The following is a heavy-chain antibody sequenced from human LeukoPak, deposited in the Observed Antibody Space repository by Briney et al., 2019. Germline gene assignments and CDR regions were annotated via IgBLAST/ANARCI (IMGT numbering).Heavy chain of an antibody. CDR2: IYYSCAS. D-gene: IGHD3-16*02. J-gene: IGHJ4*02. CDR3: GRANPTTFGGVIVPGSFDY. CDR1: VGSLSFYY. Sequence: SETLSLTCAVDVGSLSFYYWCWMQQSPRECLGLIGYIYYSCASKYNPSLKCRGIIPVDTANNHFFLKLSSVPAADAGLYYCGRANPTTFGGVIVPGSFDYWGQGTLVTVYS. V-gene: IGHV4-59*01.